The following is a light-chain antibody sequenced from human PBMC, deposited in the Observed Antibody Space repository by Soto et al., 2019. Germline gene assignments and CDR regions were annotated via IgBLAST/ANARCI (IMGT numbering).Light chain of an antibody. Sequence: DLQMTQSPSSLSASVGDRVTITCQASEDISNFLNWYQQKPGKAPKLLIFDASSLEPGVPSRFSGGGAGTDYTFTISSLQPEDIATYYCQQFRDLPLTFGGGTKVEIK. V-gene: IGKV1-33*01. CDR3: QQFRDLPLT. J-gene: IGKJ4*01. CDR2: DAS. CDR1: EDISNF.